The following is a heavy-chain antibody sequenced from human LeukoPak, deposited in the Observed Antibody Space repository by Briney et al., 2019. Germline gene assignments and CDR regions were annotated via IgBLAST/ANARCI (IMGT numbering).Heavy chain of an antibody. CDR2: ISAYNGNT. Sequence: ASVKVSCKASGYTFTSYGISWVRQAPGQGLEWMGWISAYNGNTNYAQKLQGRVTMTTDTSTSTAYMELRSLRSDDTAVYYCASGAAAENYYGMDVWGQGTTVTVSS. V-gene: IGHV1-18*01. J-gene: IGHJ6*02. D-gene: IGHD6-13*01. CDR1: GYTFTSYG. CDR3: ASGAAAENYYGMDV.